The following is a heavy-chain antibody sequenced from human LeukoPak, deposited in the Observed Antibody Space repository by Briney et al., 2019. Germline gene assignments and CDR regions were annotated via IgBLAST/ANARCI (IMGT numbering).Heavy chain of an antibody. CDR3: ARDGDGGLELGY. Sequence: PGGSLRLSCAASGFTFDDYAMHWVRQAPGKGLEWVSGISWNSGSIGYADSVKGRFTISRDNAKNSLYLQMNSLRAEDTAVYYCARDGDGGLELGYWGQGTLVTVSS. V-gene: IGHV3-9*01. D-gene: IGHD1-7*01. J-gene: IGHJ4*02. CDR1: GFTFDDYA. CDR2: ISWNSGSI.